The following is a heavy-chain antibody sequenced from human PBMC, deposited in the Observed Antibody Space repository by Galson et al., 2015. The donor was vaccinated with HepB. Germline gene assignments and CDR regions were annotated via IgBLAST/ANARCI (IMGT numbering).Heavy chain of an antibody. CDR2: ISYDGSNK. CDR1: GFTFSSYG. Sequence: SLRLSCAASGFTFSSYGMHWVRQAPGKGLEWVAVISYDGSNKYYADSVKGRFTISRDNSKNTLYLQMNSLRAEDTAVYYCAKDPADIVVVPAAMGYFQHWGQGTLVTVSS. V-gene: IGHV3-30*18. D-gene: IGHD2-2*01. J-gene: IGHJ1*01. CDR3: AKDPADIVVVPAAMGYFQH.